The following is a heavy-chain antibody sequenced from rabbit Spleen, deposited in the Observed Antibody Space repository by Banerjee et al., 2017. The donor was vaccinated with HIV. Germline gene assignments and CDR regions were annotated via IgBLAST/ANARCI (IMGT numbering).Heavy chain of an antibody. CDR3: ARDTSSSFSSYGMDL. CDR2: IESDNSGFT. D-gene: IGHD1-1*01. Sequence: QEQLEESGGGLVKPGASLTLTCTTSGFSFSGSSYMCWVRQAPGKGLEWIACIESDNSGFTYFASWAKGRFTISKTSSTTVTLHMTSLTAADTATYFCARDTSSSFSSYGMDLWGPGTLVTVS. V-gene: IGHV1S45*01. J-gene: IGHJ6*01. CDR1: GFSFSGSSY.